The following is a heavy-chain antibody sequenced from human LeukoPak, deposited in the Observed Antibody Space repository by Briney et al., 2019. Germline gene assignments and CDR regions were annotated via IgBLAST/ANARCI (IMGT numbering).Heavy chain of an antibody. D-gene: IGHD2-2*03. CDR3: AKGLDIVVVPAARTGSGS. CDR1: GFTFSSYA. Sequence: GGSLRLSCAASGFTFSSYAMHWVRQAPGKGLEWLAVVSAHGLDKFYASSVRGRFTISKDTSKNTLSLQMNSLRAEDTAVYYCAKGLDIVVVPAARTGSGSWGQGTLVTVSS. V-gene: IGHV3-30*04. J-gene: IGHJ5*02. CDR2: VSAHGLDK.